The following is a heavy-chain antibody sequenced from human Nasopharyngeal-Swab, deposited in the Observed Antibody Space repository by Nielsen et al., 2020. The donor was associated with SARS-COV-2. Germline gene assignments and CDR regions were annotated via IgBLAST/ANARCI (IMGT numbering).Heavy chain of an antibody. CDR2: IRSKAYGGTT. D-gene: IGHD4-11*01. Sequence: WILQPPGKGLEWVGFIRSKAYGGTTEYAASVKGRFTISRDDSKSIAYLQMNSLKTEDTAVYYCTRDRLAVTTYYYYYYMDVWGKGTTVTVSS. CDR3: TRDRLAVTTYYYYYYMDV. J-gene: IGHJ6*03. V-gene: IGHV3-49*02.